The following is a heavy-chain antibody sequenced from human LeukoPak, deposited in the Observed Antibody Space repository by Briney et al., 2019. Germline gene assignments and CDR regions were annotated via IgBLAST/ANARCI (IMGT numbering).Heavy chain of an antibody. CDR2: IRYDGSNK. CDR1: GFTFSSYG. J-gene: IGHJ4*02. D-gene: IGHD3-10*01. Sequence: PGGSLRLSCAASGFTFSSYGMHWVRQAPGKGLEWVAFIRYDGSNKYYADFVKGRFTISRDNSKNTLYLQMNSLRAEDTAVYYCAKGDVLLWFGDQGGWGQGTLVTVSS. V-gene: IGHV3-30*02. CDR3: AKGDVLLWFGDQGG.